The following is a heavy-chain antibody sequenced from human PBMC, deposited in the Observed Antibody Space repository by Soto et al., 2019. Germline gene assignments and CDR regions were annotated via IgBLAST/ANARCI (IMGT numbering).Heavy chain of an antibody. V-gene: IGHV3-11*06. J-gene: IGHJ4*02. CDR1: GFTFSDFY. CDR3: VRGGGGGQFDS. Sequence: PGGSLRLSCEASGFTFSDFYMSWIRQAPGKGLEWLSYISPKSNYREYAESVKGRHTISRDNAKNSLSLQMNSLRVEDTAVYYCVRGGGGGQFDSWGQGALVTVYS. D-gene: IGHD2-21*01. CDR2: ISPKSNYR.